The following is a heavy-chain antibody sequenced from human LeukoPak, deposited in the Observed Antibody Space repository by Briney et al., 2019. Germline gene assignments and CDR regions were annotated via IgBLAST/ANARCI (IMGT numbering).Heavy chain of an antibody. CDR1: GYSFTSYW. Sequence: GESLKISCKGSGYSFTSYWIGWVRQMPGKGLEWMGIIYPGDSDTRYSPSFQGQVTISADKSISTAYLQWSSLKAPDTAMYYCARATTYDILTGDFDYWGQGPLFTVSS. CDR2: IYPGDSDT. V-gene: IGHV5-51*01. J-gene: IGHJ4*02. D-gene: IGHD3-9*01. CDR3: ARATTYDILTGDFDY.